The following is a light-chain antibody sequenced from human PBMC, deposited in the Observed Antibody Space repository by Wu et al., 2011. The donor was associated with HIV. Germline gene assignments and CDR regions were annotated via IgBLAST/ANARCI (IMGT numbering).Light chain of an antibody. V-gene: IGKV3-11*01. J-gene: IGKJ2*01. CDR1: QSVRSS. CDR3: QHRSSWPYT. Sequence: RATLSCRASQSVRSSWPWYHKKPGQAPRLLIYDAFIRATGIPARFSGSGSGTDFTLTISSLEPEDFAVYYCQHRSSWPYTFGQGTKLQIK. CDR2: DAF.